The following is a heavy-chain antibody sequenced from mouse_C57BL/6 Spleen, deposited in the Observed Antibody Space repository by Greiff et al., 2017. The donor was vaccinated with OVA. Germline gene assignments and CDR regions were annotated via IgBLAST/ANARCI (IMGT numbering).Heavy chain of an antibody. Sequence: QVQLQQSGAELVKPGASVKLSCKASGYTFTSYWMQWVQQRPGQGLEWIGEIDPSDSYTNYNQKFKGKATLTVDTSSSTAYMQLSSLTSEDAAVYYCARWAVSFAYWGQGTLVTVSA. V-gene: IGHV1-50*01. CDR3: ARWAVSFAY. D-gene: IGHD6-2*01. CDR2: IDPSDSYT. J-gene: IGHJ3*01. CDR1: GYTFTSYW.